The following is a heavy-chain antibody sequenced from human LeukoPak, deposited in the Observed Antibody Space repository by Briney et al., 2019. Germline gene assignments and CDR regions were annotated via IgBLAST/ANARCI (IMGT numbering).Heavy chain of an antibody. V-gene: IGHV4-38-2*01. D-gene: IGHD5-24*01. J-gene: IGHJ4*02. Sequence: SEILSLTCAVSGYSISSGYYWGWIRQPPGKGLEWIGTIYHNGNTYYNPSPNSRATISVDTSRNQFSLELSSVTAADTAVFYCARARYNYGDSDYWGQGTLVTVSS. CDR2: IYHNGNT. CDR3: ARARYNYGDSDY. CDR1: GYSISSGYY.